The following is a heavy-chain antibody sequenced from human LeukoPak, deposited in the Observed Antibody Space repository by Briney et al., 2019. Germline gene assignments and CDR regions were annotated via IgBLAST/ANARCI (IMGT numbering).Heavy chain of an antibody. V-gene: IGHV4-34*01. CDR3: ARVVRSYCSSTSCSGYYYYYGMDV. CDR2: INHSGST. Sequence: SETLSLTCAVYGGSFSGYYWSWVRQPPGRGLEWIGEINHSGSTNYNPSLKSRVTISVDTSKNQFSLKLSSVTAADTAVYYCARVVRSYCSSTSCSGYYYYYGMDVWGQGTTVTVSS. CDR1: GGSFSGYY. J-gene: IGHJ6*02. D-gene: IGHD2-2*01.